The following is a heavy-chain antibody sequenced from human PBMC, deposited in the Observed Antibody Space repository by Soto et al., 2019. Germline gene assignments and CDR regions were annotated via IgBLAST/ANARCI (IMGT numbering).Heavy chain of an antibody. CDR2: ISYDGSNK. J-gene: IGHJ4*02. Sequence: GGSLTLSCAASGFTFSSYAMHWVRQAPGKGLEWVTVISYDGSNKYYADSMNGRFTDSRDNSKNTLYLEMNSLRAEDTSVYYCARVLGAVFDYWGQGTLVTVSS. CDR3: ARVLGAVFDY. V-gene: IGHV3-30-3*01. CDR1: GFTFSSYA.